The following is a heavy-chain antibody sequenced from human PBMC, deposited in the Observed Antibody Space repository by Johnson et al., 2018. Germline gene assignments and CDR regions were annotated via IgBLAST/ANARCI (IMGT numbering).Heavy chain of an antibody. Sequence: QVQLVQSGGGLVQPGGSLRLSCAASGFTFSSYAMHWVRQAPGKGLEWVAVISYDGSNKYYADSVKGRFTISRDNSKNTLYLQMNSLRAEDTAVYYCARDENYCSSTSCYPLAQHWGHGTLVTVSS. CDR2: ISYDGSNK. D-gene: IGHD2-2*01. J-gene: IGHJ1*01. CDR3: ARDENYCSSTSCYPLAQH. CDR1: GFTFSSYA. V-gene: IGHV3-30-3*01.